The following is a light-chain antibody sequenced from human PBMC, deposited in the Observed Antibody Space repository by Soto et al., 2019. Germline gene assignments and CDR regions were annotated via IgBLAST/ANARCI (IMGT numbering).Light chain of an antibody. J-gene: IGKJ1*01. Sequence: IQNTQTPSTLSASVGDRDTVTCRASQSISSWLAWYQQKPGKAPKLLIYKASTLKSGVPSRFSGSGSGTEFTLTISSLQPDDFAAYYCQHYNSYSEAFGQGTKV. CDR1: QSISSW. V-gene: IGKV1-5*03. CDR2: KAS. CDR3: QHYNSYSEA.